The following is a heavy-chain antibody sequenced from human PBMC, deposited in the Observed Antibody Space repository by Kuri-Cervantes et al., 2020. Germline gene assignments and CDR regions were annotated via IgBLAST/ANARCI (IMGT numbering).Heavy chain of an antibody. CDR1: GFTFSDYY. CDR2: ISSSGSTI. CDR3: ARDSSLGYDFWSGYYTATDY. D-gene: IGHD3-3*01. J-gene: IGHJ4*02. V-gene: IGHV3-11*01. Sequence: GESLKISCAASGFTFSDYYMSWIRQAPGKGLEWVSYISSSGSTIYYAGSVKGRFTISRDNAKNSLYLQMNSLRAEDTAVYYCARDSSLGYDFWSGYYTATDYWGQGTLVTVSS.